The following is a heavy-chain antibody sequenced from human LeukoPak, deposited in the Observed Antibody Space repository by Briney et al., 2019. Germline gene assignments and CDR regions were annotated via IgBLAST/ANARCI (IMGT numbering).Heavy chain of an antibody. V-gene: IGHV1-18*01. CDR3: VRDYLWSGGTCDDCFDP. J-gene: IGHJ5*02. CDR2: ISTYDHDT. Sequence: APVKLSCKALRYTFSNYGISWVRQAPGHGLEWMAWISTYDHDTNYAHKLRGRVTMTPDTSTSPANLEWRRLTSEDTAVYYCVRDYLWSGGTCDDCFDPWGEGTLVTVSS. CDR1: RYTFSNYG. D-gene: IGHD2-15*01.